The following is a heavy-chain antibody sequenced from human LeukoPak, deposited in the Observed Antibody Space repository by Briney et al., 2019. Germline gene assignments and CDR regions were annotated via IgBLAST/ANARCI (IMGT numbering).Heavy chain of an antibody. CDR3: ARVVNGYGPVDY. V-gene: IGHV3-21*01. CDR2: ISSSSSYI. D-gene: IGHD5-18*01. Sequence: GGSLRLSCAASGFTFSSYSMNCVRQAPGEGLEWVSSISSSSSYIYYADSVKGRFTISRDNAKNSLYLQMNSLRAEDTAVYYCARVVNGYGPVDYWGQGTLVTVSS. J-gene: IGHJ4*02. CDR1: GFTFSSYS.